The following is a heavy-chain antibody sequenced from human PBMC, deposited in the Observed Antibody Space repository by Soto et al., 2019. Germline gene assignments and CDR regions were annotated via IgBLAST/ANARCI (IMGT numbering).Heavy chain of an antibody. CDR2: IIPIFGTA. D-gene: IGHD3-10*01. V-gene: IGHV1-69*13. Sequence: SVQVSCQASGGTFRSYAISWVRQAPGQGLEWMGGIIPIFGTANYAQKFQGRVTITADESTSTAYMELSSLRSEDTAVYYCARETGYYGSGSYNRANYYYYGMDVWGQGTTVTVS. CDR1: GGTFRSYA. J-gene: IGHJ6*02. CDR3: ARETGYYGSGSYNRANYYYYGMDV.